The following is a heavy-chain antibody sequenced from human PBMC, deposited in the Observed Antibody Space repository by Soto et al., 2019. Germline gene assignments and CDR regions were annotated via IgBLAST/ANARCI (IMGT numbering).Heavy chain of an antibody. V-gene: IGHV1-3*01. J-gene: IGHJ4*02. CDR1: GYTFSNYL. CDR3: ASPSYGSGSYY. Sequence: QVQLVQSGAEVKKPGASVKVSCKASGYTFSNYLLHWVRQAPGQGLEWMGWINAGNGHTKYSQKFQGRVTFTRDTSATTAYIDLGSLRSEDTAVYYCASPSYGSGSYYWGQGTLVTVYS. CDR2: INAGNGHT. D-gene: IGHD3-10*01.